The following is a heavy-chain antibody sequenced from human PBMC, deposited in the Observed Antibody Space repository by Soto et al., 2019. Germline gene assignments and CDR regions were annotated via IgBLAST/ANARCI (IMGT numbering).Heavy chain of an antibody. V-gene: IGHV3-7*01. CDR1: GFTFSSYW. CDR2: IKQDGSEK. CDR3: ASAGGLCSTSCRNYPREAPYDAFDI. D-gene: IGHD2-2*01. Sequence: GGSLRLSCAASGFTFSSYWMSWVRQAPGKGLEWVANIKQDGSEKYYVDSVKGRFTISRDNAKNSLYLQMNSLRAEDTAVYYCASAGGLCSTSCRNYPREAPYDAFDIWGQGTMVTVSS. J-gene: IGHJ3*02.